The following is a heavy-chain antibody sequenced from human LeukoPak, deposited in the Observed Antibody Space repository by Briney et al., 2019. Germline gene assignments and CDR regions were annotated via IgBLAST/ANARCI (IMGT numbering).Heavy chain of an antibody. J-gene: IGHJ6*03. CDR3: SRGSAWSSPLEGYYYYMDV. V-gene: IGHV1-8*03. Sequence: ASVKVSCKASGYTFTSYDINWVRQATGQGLEWMGWMNPNSGNTGYAQKFQGRVTITRNTSISTAYMELSSLRSEDTAVYYCSRGSAWSSPLEGYYYYMDVWGKGTTVTVSS. D-gene: IGHD3-3*01. CDR1: GYTFTSYD. CDR2: MNPNSGNT.